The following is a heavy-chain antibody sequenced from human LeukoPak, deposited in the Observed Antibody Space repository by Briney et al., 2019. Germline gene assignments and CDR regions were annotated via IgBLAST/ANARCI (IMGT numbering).Heavy chain of an antibody. CDR3: AKSTDCCLNYGDYGYFDS. V-gene: IGHV3-9*01. D-gene: IGHD4-17*01. Sequence: GGSLRLSCATSGFTFDDYAIHWVRQAPGKGLEWVSGISWNSNSIGYADSVKGRFTISRDNAKNSLHLLMSSLRAEDKALYYCAKSTDCCLNYGDYGYFDSWGQGTLVTVSS. CDR1: GFTFDDYA. J-gene: IGHJ4*02. CDR2: ISWNSNSI.